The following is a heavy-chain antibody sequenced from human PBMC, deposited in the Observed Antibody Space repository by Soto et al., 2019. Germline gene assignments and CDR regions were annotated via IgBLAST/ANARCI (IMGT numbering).Heavy chain of an antibody. D-gene: IGHD3-10*01. CDR2: INHSGST. CDR3: ARGLKGMVRGPYNWFDP. CDR1: GGSFSGYY. J-gene: IGHJ5*02. Sequence: QVQLQQWGAGLLKPSETLSLTCAVYGGSFSGYYWSWIRQPPGKGLEWIGEINHSGSTNYNPSLKSRVTISVDTSKNQFSLKLSAVTAADTAVYYCARGLKGMVRGPYNWFDPWGQGTLVTVSS. V-gene: IGHV4-34*01.